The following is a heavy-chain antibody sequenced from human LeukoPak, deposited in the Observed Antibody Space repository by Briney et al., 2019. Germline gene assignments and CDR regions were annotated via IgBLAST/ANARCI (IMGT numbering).Heavy chain of an antibody. D-gene: IGHD3-10*01. CDR1: GFTFTGYF. J-gene: IGHJ4*02. CDR3: TRDGFYGAAFDH. CDR2: IHPNNGGT. Sequence: ASVKVSCKASGFTFTGYFIHRVRQAPGQGLEWMGWIHPNNGGTKYAQKFQGRVTMTRDTSINTDYMELSRLRSDDTALYYCTRDGFYGAAFDHWGQGTLVTVSS. V-gene: IGHV1-2*02.